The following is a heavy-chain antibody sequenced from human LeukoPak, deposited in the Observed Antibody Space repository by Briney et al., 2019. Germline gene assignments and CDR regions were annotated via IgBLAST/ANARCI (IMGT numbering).Heavy chain of an antibody. J-gene: IGHJ4*02. Sequence: GGSLRLSCVASGFPFRSYALAWVRLAAGKGLECVSVISDESETTYSDSVKGRFTISRENSKNKILLQMESRRVEDSALYFCAKVDYWNAKNYFDSWGQGTLVTVSS. V-gene: IGHV3-23*03. CDR1: GFPFRSYA. CDR3: AKVDYWNAKNYFDS. D-gene: IGHD1-1*01. CDR2: ISDESETT.